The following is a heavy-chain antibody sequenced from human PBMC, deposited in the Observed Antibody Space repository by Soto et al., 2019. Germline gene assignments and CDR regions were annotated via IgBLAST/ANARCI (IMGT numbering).Heavy chain of an antibody. Sequence: GGSLRLSCAASGFTFSSYAMIWVRQAPGKGLEWVSAISGSGGSTNYADSVKGRFTISRDSSKNTLYLQMNSLRAEDTAVYYYATQLPTGGLTAGLAYGGQGSLFPVSS. CDR1: GFTFSSYA. J-gene: IGHJ4*02. CDR3: ATQLPTGGLTAGLAY. D-gene: IGHD2-8*02. CDR2: ISGSGGST. V-gene: IGHV3-23*01.